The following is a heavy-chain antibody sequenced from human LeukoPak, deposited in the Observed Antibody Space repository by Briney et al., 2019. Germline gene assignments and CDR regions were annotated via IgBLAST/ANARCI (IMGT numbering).Heavy chain of an antibody. V-gene: IGHV4-34*01. CDR2: INHSGST. J-gene: IGHJ4*02. CDR3: ARERCRFWPDY. D-gene: IGHD5-24*01. CDR1: GGSFSGYY. Sequence: SETLSLTCAVYGGSFSGYYWSWIRQPPGKGLEWIGEINHSGSTNYNPSLKSRVTISVDTSKNQFSLKLSSVTAADTAVYYCARERCRFWPDYWGQGTLVTVSS.